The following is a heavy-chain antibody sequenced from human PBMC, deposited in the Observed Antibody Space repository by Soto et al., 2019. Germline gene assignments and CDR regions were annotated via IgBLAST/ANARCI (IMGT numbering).Heavy chain of an antibody. CDR3: ARGLNDILTGYCLDY. CDR2: INHSGST. D-gene: IGHD3-9*01. J-gene: IGHJ4*02. CDR1: GGSFSGYY. Sequence: SETLSLTCAVYGGSFSGYYWSWIRQPPGKGLEWIGEINHSGSTNYNPSLKSRVTISVDTSKNQFSLKLSSVTAADTAVYYCARGLNDILTGYCLDYWGQGTLVTVSS. V-gene: IGHV4-34*01.